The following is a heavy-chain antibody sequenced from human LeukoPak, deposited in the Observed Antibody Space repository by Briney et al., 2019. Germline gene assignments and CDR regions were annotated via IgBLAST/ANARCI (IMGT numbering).Heavy chain of an antibody. CDR1: GGSISSGGYY. Sequence: SETLSLTCTVSGGSISSGGYYWSWIRQHPGKGLEWIGYIYYSGSTYYNPSLKSRVTISVDTSKNQFSLKLSSVTAADTAVYYCARDSALGYYDSSDAFDIWGQGTMVTVSS. CDR2: IYYSGST. CDR3: ARDSALGYYDSSDAFDI. D-gene: IGHD3-22*01. V-gene: IGHV4-31*03. J-gene: IGHJ3*02.